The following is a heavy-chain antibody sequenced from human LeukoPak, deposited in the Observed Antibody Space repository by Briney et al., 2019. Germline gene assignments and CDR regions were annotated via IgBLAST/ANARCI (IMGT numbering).Heavy chain of an antibody. Sequence: ASVKASCKASGYTFTSYDINWVRQATGQGLEWMGWMNPNSGNTGYAQKFQGRVTMTRNTSISTAYMELSSLRSEDTAVYYCARGPDSSGWYYYYYYGMDVWGQGTTVTVSS. CDR3: ARGPDSSGWYYYYYYGMDV. J-gene: IGHJ6*02. V-gene: IGHV1-8*01. CDR2: MNPNSGNT. D-gene: IGHD6-19*01. CDR1: GYTFTSYD.